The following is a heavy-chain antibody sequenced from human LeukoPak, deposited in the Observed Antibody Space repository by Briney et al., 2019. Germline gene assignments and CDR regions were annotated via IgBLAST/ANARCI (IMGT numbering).Heavy chain of an antibody. Sequence: PSETLSLTCTVSGGSISSSYWSWIRQPAGKGLEWIGRIYTSGSTNYNPSLKSRVSISVDTSKNQFSLKLSSVTAAETAVYYCAREGDYYGSGRTYYYYYMDVWGKGTTVTVSS. D-gene: IGHD3-10*01. CDR1: GGSISSSY. V-gene: IGHV4-4*07. CDR2: IYTSGST. J-gene: IGHJ6*03. CDR3: AREGDYYGSGRTYYYYYMDV.